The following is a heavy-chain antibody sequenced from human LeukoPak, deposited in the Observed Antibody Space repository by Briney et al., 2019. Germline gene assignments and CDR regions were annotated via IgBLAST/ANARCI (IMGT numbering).Heavy chain of an antibody. Sequence: PSETLSLTCTVSGGSISSYYWSWIRQPPGKGLEWIGYIYYSGSTNYNPSLKSRVTISVDTSKNQFSLKLSSVTAADTAVYYCARDKGAAAGAINWFDPWGQGTLVTVSS. V-gene: IGHV4-59*12. CDR2: IYYSGST. CDR3: ARDKGAAAGAINWFDP. CDR1: GGSISSYY. J-gene: IGHJ5*02. D-gene: IGHD6-13*01.